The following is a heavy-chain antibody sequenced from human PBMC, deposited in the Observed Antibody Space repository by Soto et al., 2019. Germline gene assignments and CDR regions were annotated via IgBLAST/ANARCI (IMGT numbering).Heavy chain of an antibody. CDR3: ARDLAYCGGDCSPAGFDP. CDR2: INVGNGNT. V-gene: IGHV1-3*05. Sequence: QVQLMQSGDGEKKPGASVKVSCKSSGYTFTRYAMHVVGQAPGQSLGWKGWINVGNGNTEYSQKFQGRVTITRDTSASTAYMELNSLRSEDTATYYCARDLAYCGGDCSPAGFDPWGQGTLVTVSS. J-gene: IGHJ5*02. CDR1: GYTFTRYA. D-gene: IGHD2-21*02.